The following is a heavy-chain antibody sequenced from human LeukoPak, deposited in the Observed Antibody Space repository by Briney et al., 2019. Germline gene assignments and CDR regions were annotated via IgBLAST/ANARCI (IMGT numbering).Heavy chain of an antibody. V-gene: IGHV1-69*01. J-gene: IGHJ4*02. Sequence: SVKVSCKASGGTFSSYAISCVRQAPGQGLEWIGGIIPIFGTANYAQKFQGRVTITADESTSTAYMELSSLRSEDTAVYYCARGMYRDGSGSYYHFDYWGREPWSPSPQ. CDR2: IIPIFGTA. D-gene: IGHD3-10*01. CDR1: GGTFSSYA. CDR3: ARGMYRDGSGSYYHFDY.